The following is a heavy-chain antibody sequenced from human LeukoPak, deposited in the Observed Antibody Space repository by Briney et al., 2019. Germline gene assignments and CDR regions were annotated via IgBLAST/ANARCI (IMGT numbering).Heavy chain of an antibody. V-gene: IGHV4-39*07. CDR2: IYYSGST. CDR1: GGSISSSSYY. Sequence: PSETLSLTCTVSGGSISSSSYYWGWIRQPPGKGLEWIGSIYYSGSTYYNPSLKSRVTISVDTSKNQFSLKLSSVTAADTAVYYCARDQIGSGSYRVDYWGQGTLVTVSS. CDR3: ARDQIGSGSYRVDY. J-gene: IGHJ4*02. D-gene: IGHD1-26*01.